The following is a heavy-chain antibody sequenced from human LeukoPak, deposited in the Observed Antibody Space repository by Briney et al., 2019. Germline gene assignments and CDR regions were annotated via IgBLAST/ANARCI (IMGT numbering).Heavy chain of an antibody. D-gene: IGHD5-12*01. CDR3: ARSWATKYYFDY. CDR1: GFSLSTRGMW. V-gene: IGHV2-70*01. CDR2: IDWDDDK. J-gene: IGHJ4*02. Sequence: SGPTLFHPTPPLTLTCTFSGFSLSTRGMWVSWIRQPPVKALEWLATIDWDDDKYYSTSLKTRLTISKDTSKNQVVLTMTNMEPVDTATYYCARSWATKYYFDYWGQGTLVTVSS.